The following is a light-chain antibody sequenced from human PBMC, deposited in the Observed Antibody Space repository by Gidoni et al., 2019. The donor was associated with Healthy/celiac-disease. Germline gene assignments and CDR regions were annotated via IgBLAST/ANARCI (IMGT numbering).Light chain of an antibody. V-gene: IGKV1-39*01. J-gene: IGKJ1*01. CDR2: AAS. Sequence: DIQMPHPPSSLSASVGDRVTITCRASQSISSYLNWYQQKPGKAPKLLIYAASSLQSGVPSRFSGSGSGTDFTLTISSLQPEDFATYYCQQSYSTPKTFGQXTKVEIK. CDR1: QSISSY. CDR3: QQSYSTPKT.